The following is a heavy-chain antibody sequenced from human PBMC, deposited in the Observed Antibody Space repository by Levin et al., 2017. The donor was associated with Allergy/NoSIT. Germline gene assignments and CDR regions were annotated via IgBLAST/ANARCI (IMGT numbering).Heavy chain of an antibody. D-gene: IGHD5-18*01. V-gene: IGHV3-11*05. J-gene: IGHJ4*02. Sequence: GGSLRLSCAASGFTFSDYYMSWIRQAPGKGLEWVSYISSSSSYTNYADSVKGRFTISRDNAKNSLYLQMNSLRAEDTAVYYCARAFNSYGHSKPYYFDYWGQGTLVTVSS. CDR1: GFTFSDYY. CDR3: ARAFNSYGHSKPYYFDY. CDR2: ISSSSSYT.